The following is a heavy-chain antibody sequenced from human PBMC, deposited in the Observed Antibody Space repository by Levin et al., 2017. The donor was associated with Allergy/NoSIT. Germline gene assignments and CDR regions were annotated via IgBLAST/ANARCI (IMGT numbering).Heavy chain of an antibody. J-gene: IGHJ4*02. Sequence: SVKVSCKASGGTFSSYAISWVRQAPGQGLEWMGGIIPIFGTANYAQKFQGRVTITADESTSTAYMELSSLRSEDTAVYYCARGPWTGTTSSYFDYWGQGTLVTVSS. CDR2: IIPIFGTA. CDR1: GGTFSSYA. V-gene: IGHV1-69*13. D-gene: IGHD1-7*01. CDR3: ARGPWTGTTSSYFDY.